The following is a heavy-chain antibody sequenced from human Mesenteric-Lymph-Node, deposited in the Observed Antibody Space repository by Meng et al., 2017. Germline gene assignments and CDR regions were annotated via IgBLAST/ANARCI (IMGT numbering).Heavy chain of an antibody. J-gene: IGHJ2*01. CDR3: ARGQKGYFDL. CDR2: IYNSGST. V-gene: IGHV4-30-4*01. CDR1: GGSISSSNYY. Sequence: QVQLQESGPGPVKPSQTLSLTCTVSGGSISSSNYYWSWIRQPPGKGLEWIGHIYNSGSTYYNPSLKSRITISVGTSKNQFSLKLSSVTAADTAVYYCARGQKGYFDLWGRGTLVTVSS.